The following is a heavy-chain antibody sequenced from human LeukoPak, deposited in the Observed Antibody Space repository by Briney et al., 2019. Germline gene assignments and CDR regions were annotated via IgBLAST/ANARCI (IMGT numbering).Heavy chain of an antibody. CDR3: AREVAAYDY. V-gene: IGHV3-7*01. Sequence: GGSLRLSCAASEFTFSSYWMSWVRQAPGKGLEWVANIKQDGSEKYYVDSVKGRFTISRDNAKNTLYLQMNSLRAEDTAVYYCAREVAAYDYWGQGTLVTVSS. D-gene: IGHD2-15*01. J-gene: IGHJ4*02. CDR1: EFTFSSYW. CDR2: IKQDGSEK.